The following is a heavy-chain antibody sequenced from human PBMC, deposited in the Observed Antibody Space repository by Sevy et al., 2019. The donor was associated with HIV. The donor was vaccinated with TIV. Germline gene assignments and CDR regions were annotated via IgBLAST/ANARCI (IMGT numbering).Heavy chain of an antibody. CDR2: ISYDGSNK. Sequence: GGSLRLSCAASGFTFRSYGMHWVRQAPGKGLEWVAVISYDGSNKDYADSVKGRFTISRDNSKNTLYLQMKSLRAEDTSVYYCAKSEWFGELGGWFDSWGQGSLVTVSS. D-gene: IGHD3-10*01. CDR3: AKSEWFGELGGWFDS. J-gene: IGHJ5*01. CDR1: GFTFRSYG. V-gene: IGHV3-30*18.